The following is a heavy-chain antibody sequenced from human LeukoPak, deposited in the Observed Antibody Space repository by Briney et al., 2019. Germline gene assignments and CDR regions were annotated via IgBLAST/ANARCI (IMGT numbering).Heavy chain of an antibody. CDR3: ARDARGWGTN. J-gene: IGHJ4*02. CDR2: IKQDGSEI. CDR1: GFIFSSYW. V-gene: IGHV3-7*01. D-gene: IGHD6-19*01. Sequence: GGSLRLSCAASGFIFSSYWMTWVRQAPGKGLEWVVNIKQDGSEINYVDSVKGRFTISRDNAKNSLYLQMNSLRGEDTAVYYCARDARGWGTNWGQGTLVTVSS.